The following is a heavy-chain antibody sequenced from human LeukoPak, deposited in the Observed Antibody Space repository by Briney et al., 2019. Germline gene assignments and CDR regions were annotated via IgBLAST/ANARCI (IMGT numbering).Heavy chain of an antibody. V-gene: IGHV4-59*01. D-gene: IGHD1-26*01. CDR1: GGSISTYY. Sequence: SETLSLTCTVSGGSISTYYWSWIRQPPGKGLEWIGYVYYSGGTNYNPSLKSRVTMSVDTSKNQFSLKLRSVTAADTAVYYCARDPSGSFFNWFDPWGQGTLVTVSS. J-gene: IGHJ5*02. CDR2: VYYSGGT. CDR3: ARDPSGSFFNWFDP.